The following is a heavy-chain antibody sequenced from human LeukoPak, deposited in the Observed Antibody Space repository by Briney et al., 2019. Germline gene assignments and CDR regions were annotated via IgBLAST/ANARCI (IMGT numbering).Heavy chain of an antibody. J-gene: IGHJ3*02. CDR3: ASGIAVVTPRSSAFDI. CDR1: GFTFSGSA. D-gene: IGHD4-23*01. CDR2: ISYDGSNK. Sequence: PGGSLRLSCAASGFTFSGSAMHWVRQAPGKGLEWVALISYDGSNKYYADSVKGRFTISRDNSKNTLYLQMNSLRAEDTAVYYCASGIAVVTPRSSAFDIWGQGTMVTVSS. V-gene: IGHV3-30-3*01.